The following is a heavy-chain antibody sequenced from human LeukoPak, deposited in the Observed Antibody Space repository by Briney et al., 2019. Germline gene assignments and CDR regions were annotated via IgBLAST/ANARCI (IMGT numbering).Heavy chain of an antibody. CDR1: GFTFSSYG. J-gene: IGHJ4*02. CDR2: ISGSGGST. D-gene: IGHD3-10*01. Sequence: GGPLRLSCAASGFTFSSYGMSWVRQAPGKGLEWVSAISGSGGSTYYADSVKGRFTISRDNSKNTLYLQMNSLRAEDTAVYYCARVLGGSGSYSYFDYWGQGTLVTVSS. V-gene: IGHV3-23*01. CDR3: ARVLGGSGSYSYFDY.